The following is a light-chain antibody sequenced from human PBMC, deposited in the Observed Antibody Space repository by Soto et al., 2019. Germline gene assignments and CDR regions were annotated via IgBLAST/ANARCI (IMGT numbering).Light chain of an antibody. CDR1: QSVSTTN. CDR2: GAS. J-gene: IGKJ4*01. Sequence: EIVLTQSPGTLSLSPGERATLSCRASQSVSTTNLVWYQQRPGQAPRLLIYGASRRATGIPDRFSGSGSGTDFTLTICRLEPEDFAVYFCQQFGSSPLLSFGGGTKVEIK. CDR3: QQFGSSPLLS. V-gene: IGKV3-20*01.